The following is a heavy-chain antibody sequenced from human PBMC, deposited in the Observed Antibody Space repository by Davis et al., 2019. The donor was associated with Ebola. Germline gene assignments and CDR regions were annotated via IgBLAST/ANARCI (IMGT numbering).Heavy chain of an antibody. V-gene: IGHV4-59*01. J-gene: IGHJ5*02. Sequence: SETLSLTCTVSGGSISSYYWSWIRQPPGKGPEWIGYIYYSGSTNYNPSLKSRVTISVDTSKNQFSLKLTSMTAADTAVYYCARAATVITGGWFDPWGQGTLVTVSS. CDR3: ARAATVITGGWFDP. D-gene: IGHD4-17*01. CDR1: GGSISSYY. CDR2: IYYSGST.